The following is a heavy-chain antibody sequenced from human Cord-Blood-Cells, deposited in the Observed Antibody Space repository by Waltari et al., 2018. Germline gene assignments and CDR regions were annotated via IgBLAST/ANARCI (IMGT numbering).Heavy chain of an antibody. D-gene: IGHD1-7*01. CDR2: IIPIFGTA. CDR1: GGTFSTYA. J-gene: IGHJ4*02. V-gene: IGHV1-69*01. CDR3: ARGRGLELAYYFDY. Sequence: QVQLVQSGAEVKKPGSSVKVSCKASGGTFSTYAISWVRQAPGQGLEWRGGIIPIFGTANYAQKFQGRVTITAEESTSTAYMELSSLRSEDTTVYYCARGRGLELAYYFDYWGQGTLVTVSS.